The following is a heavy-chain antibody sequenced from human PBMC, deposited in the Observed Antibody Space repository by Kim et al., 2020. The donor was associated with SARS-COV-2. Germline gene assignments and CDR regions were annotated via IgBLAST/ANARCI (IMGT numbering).Heavy chain of an antibody. CDR1: TFSVNNFA. Sequence: GGSLRFSCAASTFSVNNFAMSWVRQAPGKGLEWVSAITKWDGRTYYADSVKGRFTISRDNSKNTIFLQMHSLRAEDTALYYCAKDHPSSGWPTFDIWGQGTLVTVS. V-gene: IGHV3-23*01. CDR2: ITKWDGRT. D-gene: IGHD6-19*01. J-gene: IGHJ4*02. CDR3: AKDHPSSGWPTFDI.